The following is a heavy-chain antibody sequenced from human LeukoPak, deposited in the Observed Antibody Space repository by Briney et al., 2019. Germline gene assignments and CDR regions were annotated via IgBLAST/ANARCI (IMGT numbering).Heavy chain of an antibody. CDR2: IYDSGST. CDR1: GVSIRSSYYY. V-gene: IGHV4-39*07. D-gene: IGHD3-22*01. J-gene: IGHJ4*02. Sequence: SETLSLTCTVSGVSIRSSYYYWGWIRQPPGKGLEWIGSIYDSGSTYYNPSLKSRVTISVDTSKKQFSLKLSSVTAADTAVYYCVTYYFDSSGPKKNYWGQGTLVTVSS. CDR3: VTYYFDSSGPKKNY.